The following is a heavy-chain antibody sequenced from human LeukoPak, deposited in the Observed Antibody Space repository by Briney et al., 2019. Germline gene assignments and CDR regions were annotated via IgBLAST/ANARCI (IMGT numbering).Heavy chain of an antibody. V-gene: IGHV3-23*01. CDR3: AKEAAYYYDSSGYYLY. CDR1: GFTVSRYG. J-gene: IGHJ4*02. Sequence: GGSLRLSCEAAGFTVSRYGMSWVRRAAGKGREWGSAIRGSGGSTYYADSVKGRFTISRDNSKNTLYLQMNSLRAEDTAVYYCAKEAAYYYDSSGYYLYWGQGTLVTVSS. D-gene: IGHD3-22*01. CDR2: IRGSGGST.